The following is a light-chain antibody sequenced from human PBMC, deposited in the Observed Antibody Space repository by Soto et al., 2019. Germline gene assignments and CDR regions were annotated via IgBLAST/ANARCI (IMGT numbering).Light chain of an antibody. V-gene: IGKV1-39*01. Sequence: DIQMTQSPSSLSASVGGTVTITCRASQTISTYLNWYQQKPGKAPKILIYAESSLQSGVPSRFSGSGSGTDLNLTISSLQPEDFATYYCQQSYSTPITFGQGTRLEIK. CDR3: QQSYSTPIT. J-gene: IGKJ5*01. CDR2: AES. CDR1: QTISTY.